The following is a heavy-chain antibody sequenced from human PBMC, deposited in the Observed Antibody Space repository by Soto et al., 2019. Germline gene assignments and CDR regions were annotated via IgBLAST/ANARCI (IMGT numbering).Heavy chain of an antibody. J-gene: IGHJ4*02. V-gene: IGHV4-34*01. Sequence: PSETLSLTCSLYSGSLSGYYWSWIRQPPGKGLGWIGEISPSGTTNYSPSLKSRVSISVXXXXXXFXLXLXXXTAAXTAVYYCARAPKVSGSAQTRPDFWGQGSLVTVS. CDR2: ISPSGTT. CDR3: ARAPKVSGSAQTRPDF. D-gene: IGHD6-6*01. CDR1: SGSLSGYY.